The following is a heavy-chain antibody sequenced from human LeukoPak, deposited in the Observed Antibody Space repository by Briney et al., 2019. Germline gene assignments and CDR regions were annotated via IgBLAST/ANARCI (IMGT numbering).Heavy chain of an antibody. CDR1: GGSISGHY. J-gene: IGHJ4*02. Sequence: SETLSLTCTVSGGSISGHYWSWIRQSPGKGLEWIAYIYYIGSTHYNPSLESRVTISEDTSKNQFSLKLRSMTAADTAVYYCARHAAVAGSAFDYWGQGALVTVSS. D-gene: IGHD6-19*01. V-gene: IGHV4-59*08. CDR2: IYYIGST. CDR3: ARHAAVAGSAFDY.